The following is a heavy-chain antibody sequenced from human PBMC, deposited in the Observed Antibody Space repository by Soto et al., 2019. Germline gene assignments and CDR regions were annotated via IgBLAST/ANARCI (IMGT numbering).Heavy chain of an antibody. CDR1: GFTFTRYS. CDR2: ISSTTNYI. CDR3: ARESEDLTSNFDY. Sequence: EVQLVESGGGLVKPGGSLRLSCAASGFTFTRYSMTWVRQAPGKGLEWVSSISSTTNYIYYADSMKGRFTVSRDNAKNSVYLDMNSLSAEDTAVYYWARESEDLTSNFDYWGQGTLVTVSS. J-gene: IGHJ4*02. V-gene: IGHV3-21*01.